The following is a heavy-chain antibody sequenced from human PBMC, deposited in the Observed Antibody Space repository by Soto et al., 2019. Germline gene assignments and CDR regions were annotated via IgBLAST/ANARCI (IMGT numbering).Heavy chain of an antibody. CDR3: ARDLWGYCGADCYPLDV. J-gene: IGHJ6*02. CDR2: IYHSGST. V-gene: IGHV4-61*08. D-gene: IGHD2-21*02. Sequence: SETLSLTCAVSGGSISSGGYSWSWIRQPPGKGLEWIGYIYHSGSTYYNPSLKSRVTISVDTSKNQFSLKLSSVTAADTAVYYCARDLWGYCGADCYPLDVWGQGTTVTVSS. CDR1: GGSISSGGYS.